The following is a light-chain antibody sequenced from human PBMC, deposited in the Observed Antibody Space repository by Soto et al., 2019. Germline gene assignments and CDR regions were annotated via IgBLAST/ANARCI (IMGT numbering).Light chain of an antibody. V-gene: IGKV3-20*01. CDR1: HIVSSDY. Sequence: EIVLPQSQGTLSLSPGERATLYCLASHIVSSDYLCWSQQRPGQAPRLLIYDAYSRATGIPDRFSGSGSGTDFTLTISRLEPEDFALYYCQQYGSSLGVTFGQGTKVDIK. CDR3: QQYGSSLGVT. J-gene: IGKJ1*01. CDR2: DAY.